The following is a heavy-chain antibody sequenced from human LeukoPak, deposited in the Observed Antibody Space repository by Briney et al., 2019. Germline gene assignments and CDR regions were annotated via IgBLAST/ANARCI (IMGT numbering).Heavy chain of an antibody. Sequence: GASVKVSCKASGYTFTGYYMHWVRQAPGQGPGWMGWINPNSGGTNYAQKFQGRVTMTRDTSISTAYMELSRLRSDDTAVYYCARGIPRYCSSTSCSNWFDPWGQGTLVTVSS. J-gene: IGHJ5*02. CDR2: INPNSGGT. V-gene: IGHV1-2*02. D-gene: IGHD2-2*01. CDR3: ARGIPRYCSSTSCSNWFDP. CDR1: GYTFTGYY.